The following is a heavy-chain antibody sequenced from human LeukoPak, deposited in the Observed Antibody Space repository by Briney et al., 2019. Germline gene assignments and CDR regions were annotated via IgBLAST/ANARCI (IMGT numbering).Heavy chain of an antibody. Sequence: PSETLSLTCTVSGGSISSYYWSWIRQPPGKGLEWIGYIYYSGSTNYNPSLKSRVTISVDTSKNQFSLKLSSVTAADTAVYYCARVAAKPDATTFDCWGQGTLVTVSS. J-gene: IGHJ4*02. D-gene: IGHD1-26*01. CDR2: IYYSGST. V-gene: IGHV4-59*01. CDR3: ARVAAKPDATTFDC. CDR1: GGSISSYY.